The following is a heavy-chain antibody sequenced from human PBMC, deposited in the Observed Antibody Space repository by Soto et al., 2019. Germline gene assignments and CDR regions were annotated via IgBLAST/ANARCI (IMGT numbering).Heavy chain of an antibody. CDR3: ARRLYSSSWYGGWWEYYYYYGMDV. D-gene: IGHD6-13*01. J-gene: IGHJ6*02. V-gene: IGHV4-39*01. Sequence: QLQLQESGPGLVKPSETLSLTCTVSGCSISSSSYYWGWIRQPPGKGLEWIGSIYYSGSTYYNPSLKSRVTISVDTSKNQFSLKLSSVTAADTAVYYCARRLYSSSWYGGWWEYYYYYGMDVWGQGTTVTVSS. CDR2: IYYSGST. CDR1: GCSISSSSYY.